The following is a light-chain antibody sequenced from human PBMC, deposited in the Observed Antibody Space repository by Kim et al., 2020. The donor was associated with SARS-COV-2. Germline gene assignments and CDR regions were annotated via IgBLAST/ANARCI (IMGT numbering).Light chain of an antibody. CDR2: YDS. CDR3: HVWDSSGNHPYV. CDR1: DSGSNS. Sequence: VNTAETACGGNDSGSNSVQLYQQKPGQAPVLPIFYDSDRPSGSPERFAASNAGNTATLTIRRVEAGDEADFSCHVWDSSGNHPYVFGTGTKVTVL. J-gene: IGLJ1*01. V-gene: IGLV3-21*04.